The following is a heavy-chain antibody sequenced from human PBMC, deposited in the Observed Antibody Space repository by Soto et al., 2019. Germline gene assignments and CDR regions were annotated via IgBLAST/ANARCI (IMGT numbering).Heavy chain of an antibody. J-gene: IGHJ3*01. V-gene: IGHV3-23*01. CDR3: VRDRGYPDSFDV. CDR2: ISGSDGTTT. D-gene: IGHD1-1*01. Sequence: GGSLRLSCAASGFTFSSYAMSWVRQAPGKGLEWVSAISGSDGTTTPYADSVKGRFTISRDNAKNTLYLQMHSLRAEDTALYFCVRDRGYPDSFDVWGRGTMVTVSS. CDR1: GFTFSSYA.